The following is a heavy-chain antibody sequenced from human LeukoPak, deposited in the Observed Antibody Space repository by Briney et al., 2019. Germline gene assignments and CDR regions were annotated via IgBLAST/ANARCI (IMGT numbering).Heavy chain of an antibody. CDR2: ISGSGGRT. V-gene: IGHV3-23*01. J-gene: IGHJ4*02. D-gene: IGHD1-26*01. CDR3: AKGARWELPLDY. CDR1: GFTFRRYA. Sequence: GGSLRHSCPSSGFTFRRYAMSSLRQAPAQGLESVSAISGSGGRTYYADSVKGRFTISRDNSMDTLYLQMNSLRADDTAVYYCAKGARWELPLDYWGQGTLVTVSS.